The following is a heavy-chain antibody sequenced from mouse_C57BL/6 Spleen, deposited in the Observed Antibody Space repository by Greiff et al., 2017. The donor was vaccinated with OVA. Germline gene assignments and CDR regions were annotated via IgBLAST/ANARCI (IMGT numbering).Heavy chain of an antibody. CDR1: GFTFSSYA. J-gene: IGHJ2*01. CDR2: ISSGGDYI. CDR3: TRGPLDY. Sequence: EVKVVESGEGLVKPGGSLKLSCAASGFTFSSYAMSWVRQTPEKRLEWVAYISSGGDYIYYADTVKGRFTISRDNARNTLYLQMSSLKAEDTAMYYCTRGPLDYWGQGTTLTVSS. V-gene: IGHV5-9-1*02.